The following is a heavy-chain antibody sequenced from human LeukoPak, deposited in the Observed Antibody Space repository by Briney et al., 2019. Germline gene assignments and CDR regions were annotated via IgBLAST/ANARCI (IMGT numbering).Heavy chain of an antibody. CDR2: IYYSGNT. V-gene: IGHV4-59*01. CDR1: VGSISGYY. Sequence: PSETLSLTCTVSVGSISGYYWSGIRQPPGKGLDWIGYIYYSGNTNYNSSLKSRVTISVDTSRNQFSLRLTSVTAADTAVYYCARTSLRCFTFDYWGQGTLVTVSS. CDR3: ARTSLRCFTFDY. J-gene: IGHJ4*02. D-gene: IGHD3-10*02.